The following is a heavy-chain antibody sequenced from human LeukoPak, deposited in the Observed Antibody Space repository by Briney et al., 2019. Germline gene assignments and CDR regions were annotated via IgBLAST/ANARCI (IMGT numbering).Heavy chain of an antibody. Sequence: PSGTLSLTCTVSGGSISSSNWWGWVRQPPGKGLEWIGEIHHSGRTGYNPSLKSRVTISVDKSKNQFSLNLSSVTAADTAVYYCAREAEGYSSNWIFDYWGQGTLVAVSS. CDR1: GGSISSSNW. V-gene: IGHV4-4*02. CDR3: AREAEGYSSNWIFDY. J-gene: IGHJ4*02. D-gene: IGHD6-13*01. CDR2: IHHSGRT.